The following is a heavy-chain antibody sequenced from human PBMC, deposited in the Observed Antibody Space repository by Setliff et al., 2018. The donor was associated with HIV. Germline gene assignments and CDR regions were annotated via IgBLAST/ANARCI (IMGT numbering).Heavy chain of an antibody. J-gene: IGHJ4*02. D-gene: IGHD6-25*01. CDR1: GFTFSNFG. CDR2: IWYDGSHD. CDR3: AKGSPPHRAASFSFDY. Sequence: PGGSLRLSCAASGFTFSNFGMHWVRQAPGKGLEWLTFIWYDGSHDYYADAVKGRFTISRDNSKNTVYLQMTSLRPDDTAIYYCAKGSPPHRAASFSFDYWGQGTLVTVSS. V-gene: IGHV3-30*02.